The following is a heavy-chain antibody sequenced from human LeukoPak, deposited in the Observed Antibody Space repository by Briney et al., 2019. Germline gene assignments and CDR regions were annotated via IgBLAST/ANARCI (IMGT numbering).Heavy chain of an antibody. J-gene: IGHJ1*01. CDR3: ARYLDYGGNSRVFQH. CDR2: INHGGST. D-gene: IGHD4-23*01. CDR1: GGSLSAYY. Sequence: AETLSLTCAVYGGSLSAYYWTWIRQPPGKGLEWIGEINHGGSTNYNPSLKSRVTISIDTSKNQFSLKLSSVTAADTAVYYCARYLDYGGNSRVFQHWGQGTLVTVSS. V-gene: IGHV4-34*01.